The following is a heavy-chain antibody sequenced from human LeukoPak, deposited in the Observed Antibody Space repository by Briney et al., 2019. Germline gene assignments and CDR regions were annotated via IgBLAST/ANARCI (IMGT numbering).Heavy chain of an antibody. D-gene: IGHD6-13*01. CDR3: AREDGYSSSWYSDY. CDR2: ISSTSIYT. Sequence: PGGSLRLSCAASGFTFSDYYMSWIRQAPGKGLEWVSDISSTSIYTNYADSVKGRFTISRDNAKNSLYLQMNSLRAEATAVYYCAREDGYSSSWYSDYWGQGTLVTVSS. V-gene: IGHV3-11*05. CDR1: GFTFSDYY. J-gene: IGHJ4*02.